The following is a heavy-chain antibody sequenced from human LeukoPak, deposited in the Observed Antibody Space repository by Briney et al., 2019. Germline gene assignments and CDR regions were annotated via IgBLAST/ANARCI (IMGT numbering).Heavy chain of an antibody. CDR2: ISYSEAT. Sequence: SEPLSLSCTVSGGSISTYYWGWIRQPPGKGLEWIGYISYSEATNYSPSLKSRVTISVDTSTNQFSLQLSSMTATDTAGVYCAGDLPLRGGWPYNFDSWGQGTLVTVSS. J-gene: IGHJ4*02. V-gene: IGHV4-4*08. CDR1: GGSISTYY. D-gene: IGHD6-19*01. CDR3: AGDLPLRGGWPYNFDS.